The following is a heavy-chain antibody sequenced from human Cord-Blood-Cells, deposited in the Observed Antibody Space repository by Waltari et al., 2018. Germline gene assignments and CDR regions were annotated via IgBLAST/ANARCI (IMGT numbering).Heavy chain of an antibody. J-gene: IGHJ5*02. Sequence: QVQLVQSGAEVKKPEASVKVACKASGSTVTGSYMHWVRQAPGQGLEWLGWINPNSGGSNYAHKFQGRVTITRDTSISRAYMELSRLRSDELAVYYCARSRSSYTNWFDPWGQGTLVTFPS. CDR2: INPNSGGS. CDR1: GSTVTGSY. V-gene: IGHV1-2*02. CDR3: ARSRSSYTNWFDP. D-gene: IGHD2-2*02.